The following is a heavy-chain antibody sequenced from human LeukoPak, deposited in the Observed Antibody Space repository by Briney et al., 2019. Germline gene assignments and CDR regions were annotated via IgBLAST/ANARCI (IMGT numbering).Heavy chain of an antibody. V-gene: IGHV4-30-2*02. J-gene: IGHJ2*01. D-gene: IGHD4-23*01. CDR1: GGSISSGGYS. Sequence: SQTLSLTCAVSGGSISSGGYSWSWIRQPPGKGLEWIGYIYHSGSTYYNPSLKSRVTISVDTSKNQFSLKLSSVTAADTAVYYCASSTYGGLSGESFRWYFDLWGRGTLVTVSS. CDR2: IYHSGST. CDR3: ASSTYGGLSGESFRWYFDL.